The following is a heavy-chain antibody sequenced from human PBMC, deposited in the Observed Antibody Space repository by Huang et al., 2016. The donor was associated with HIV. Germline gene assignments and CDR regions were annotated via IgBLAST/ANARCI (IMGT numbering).Heavy chain of an antibody. CDR2: IYPGDADS. Sequence: EVQLVQSGAVVKKPGESLTISCKGSGYTFNGYWIGWVRQMPGKGLEWMGIIYPGDADSTYSPSFQGQVTISADKSLSTAYLQWSGLKASDTAMYYCARQGVGDFVVEPTGLGAFDIWGQGTMVTVSS. CDR3: ARQGVGDFVVEPTGLGAFDI. D-gene: IGHD2-2*01. J-gene: IGHJ3*02. V-gene: IGHV5-51*01. CDR1: GYTFNGYW.